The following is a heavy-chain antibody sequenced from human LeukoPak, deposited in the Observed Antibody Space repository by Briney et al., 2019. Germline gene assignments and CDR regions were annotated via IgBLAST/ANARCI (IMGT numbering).Heavy chain of an antibody. Sequence: SVKVSCKASGGTFSSYAISWVRQAPGQGLEWMGRIIPIFGTANYAQKFQGRVTITTDESTSTAYVELSSLRSEDTAVYYCASEERDGYKRVSDCWGQGTLVTVSS. V-gene: IGHV1-69*05. CDR1: GGTFSSYA. CDR3: ASEERDGYKRVSDC. D-gene: IGHD5-24*01. J-gene: IGHJ4*02. CDR2: IIPIFGTA.